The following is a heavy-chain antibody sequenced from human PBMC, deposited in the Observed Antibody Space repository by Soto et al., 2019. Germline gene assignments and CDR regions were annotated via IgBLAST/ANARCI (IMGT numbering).Heavy chain of an antibody. CDR2: IYYSGSI. J-gene: IGHJ4*02. D-gene: IGHD6-13*01. Sequence: SETLSLASTVSGGSISREYWNWIRQPPGKGLEWIGFIYYSGSINYNPSFESRVAISVDTSKNQFSLKLSSVTAADTAVYYCARAYDGHGSWPLDYWGQGTLVTVSS. V-gene: IGHV4-59*01. CDR1: GGSISREY. CDR3: ARAYDGHGSWPLDY.